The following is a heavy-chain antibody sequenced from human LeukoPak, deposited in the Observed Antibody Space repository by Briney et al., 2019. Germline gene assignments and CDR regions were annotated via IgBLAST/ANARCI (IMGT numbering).Heavy chain of an antibody. CDR1: GYTLTELS. V-gene: IGHV1-24*01. J-gene: IGHJ4*02. Sequence: ASVKVSCKVSGYTLTELSMHWVRQAPGKGLEWMGGFDPEDGETIYAQKFQGRVTMTEDTSTDTAYMELSSLRSEDTAVYYCATLIGVVVTARSDPYYFDYSGQGTLVTVSS. D-gene: IGHD2-21*02. CDR2: FDPEDGET. CDR3: ATLIGVVVTARSDPYYFDY.